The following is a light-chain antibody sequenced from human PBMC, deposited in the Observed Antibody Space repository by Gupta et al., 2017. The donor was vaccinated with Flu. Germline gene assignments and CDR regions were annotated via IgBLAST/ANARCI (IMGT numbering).Light chain of an antibody. V-gene: IGLV3-25*03. J-gene: IGLJ2*01. CDR1: ALPKKY. Sequence: ARITCSGDALPKKYASWYQQKPGPAPVLLIFKDTETPSGIPARFSGSTSGTTVTLTITGVQAEDEADYYCQSADSSGTVVFGGGTKLAVL. CDR2: KDT. CDR3: QSADSSGTVV.